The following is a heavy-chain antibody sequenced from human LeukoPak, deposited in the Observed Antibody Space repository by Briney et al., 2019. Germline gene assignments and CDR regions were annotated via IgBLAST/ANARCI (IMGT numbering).Heavy chain of an antibody. J-gene: IGHJ5*01. D-gene: IGHD2-15*01. V-gene: IGHV4-59*01. Sequence: SETLSLTCTVSGGSISSYYWSWIRQPPGKGLEWIGYIYYSGSTNYNPSLKSRVTISVDTSKNQFSLKLSSVTAADTAVYYCARGRLRIGFDSWGQGTLVTVSS. CDR2: IYYSGST. CDR3: ARGRLRIGFDS. CDR1: GGSISSYY.